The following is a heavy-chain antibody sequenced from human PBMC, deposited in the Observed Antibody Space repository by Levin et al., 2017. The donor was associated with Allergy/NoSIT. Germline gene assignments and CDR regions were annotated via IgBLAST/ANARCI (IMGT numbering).Heavy chain of an antibody. Sequence: GESLKISCQGSGYSCTSYWIVWVRQMPGKGLEWMGLIYPGDSDTRYSPSFQGQVTISADKSISTAYLQWSSLKASDTAMYYCASLLRGLGSTPPFDYWGQGTLVTVSS. J-gene: IGHJ4*02. CDR2: IYPGDSDT. CDR1: GYSCTSYW. V-gene: IGHV5-51*01. CDR3: ASLLRGLGSTPPFDY. D-gene: IGHD2-15*01.